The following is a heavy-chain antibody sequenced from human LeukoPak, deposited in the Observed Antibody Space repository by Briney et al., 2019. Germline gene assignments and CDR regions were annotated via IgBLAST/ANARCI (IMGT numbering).Heavy chain of an antibody. J-gene: IGHJ4*02. CDR2: MNPNSGNT. D-gene: IGHD1-26*01. Sequence: ASVKVSCKASGYTFTGYYMHWVRQATGQGLEWMGWMNPNSGNTGYAQKFQGRVTMTRNTSISTAYMELSSLRSEDTAVYYCARASGYSGSQGADYWGQGTLVTVSS. CDR3: ARASGYSGSQGADY. CDR1: GYTFTGYY. V-gene: IGHV1-8*02.